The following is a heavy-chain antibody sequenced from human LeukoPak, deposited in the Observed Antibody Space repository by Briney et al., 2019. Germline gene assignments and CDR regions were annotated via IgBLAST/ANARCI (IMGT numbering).Heavy chain of an antibody. CDR2: IYPADSDT. D-gene: IGHD4-23*01. CDR3: ARGDYGGRWHNWFAP. J-gene: IGHJ5*02. Sequence: GESLKISCKGSGYSFIDYWVAWVRKMPGTGLGWMGTIYPADSDTRYSPSFQGQVTISVDKSISAVYLQWSSLKASDTAMYFCARGDYGGRWHNWFAPWGQGILVTVSS. CDR1: GYSFIDYW. V-gene: IGHV5-51*01.